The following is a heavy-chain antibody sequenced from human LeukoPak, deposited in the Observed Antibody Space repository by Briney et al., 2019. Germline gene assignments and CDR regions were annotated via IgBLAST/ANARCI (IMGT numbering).Heavy chain of an antibody. V-gene: IGHV4-30-4*08. CDR2: INHSGST. CDR1: GDSISSGDYY. Sequence: KPSQTLSLTCTVSGDSISSGDYYWSWIRQPPGKGLEWIGEINHSGSTNYNPSLKSRVTISVDTSKNQFSLKLSSVTAADTAVYYCPRHRYDSSGYEDYWGQGTLVTVSS. CDR3: PRHRYDSSGYEDY. D-gene: IGHD3-22*01. J-gene: IGHJ4*02.